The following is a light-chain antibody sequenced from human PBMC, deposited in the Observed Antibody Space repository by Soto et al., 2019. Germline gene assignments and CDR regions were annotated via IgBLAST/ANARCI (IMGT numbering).Light chain of an antibody. Sequence: QTVVTQEPSLTVSPGGTVTLTCASSIGAVTSGYYANWFQQKPGQAPRSLIYGTTNKHSWTPARSSGSLLGGKAALTLSGVQPEDEAEYYCLLYSGGALHWVFGGGTKLTVL. CDR2: GTT. J-gene: IGLJ3*02. CDR1: IGAVTSGYY. V-gene: IGLV7-43*01. CDR3: LLYSGGALHWV.